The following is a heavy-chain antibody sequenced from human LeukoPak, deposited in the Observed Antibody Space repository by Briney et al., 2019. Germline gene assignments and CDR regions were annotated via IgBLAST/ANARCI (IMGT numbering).Heavy chain of an antibody. CDR2: IIPIFGTT. CDR3: ARGQAAAAPERYYFDY. D-gene: IGHD6-13*01. V-gene: IGHV1-69*13. Sequence: SVKVSCKASGGTFSSYVISWVRQAPGKGLEWMGKIIPIFGTTNYAQTFQGRVTITADESTSTAYMELDSLRFEDTAVYYCARGQAAAAPERYYFDYWGQGTLVTVSS. CDR1: GGTFSSYV. J-gene: IGHJ4*02.